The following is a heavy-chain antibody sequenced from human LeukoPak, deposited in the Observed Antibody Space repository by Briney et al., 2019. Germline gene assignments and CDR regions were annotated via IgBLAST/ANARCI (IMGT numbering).Heavy chain of an antibody. CDR1: GGTFRRFT. D-gene: IGHD3-22*01. Sequence: SVKVSCKASGGTFRRFTISWVRQAPGQGFEWMGGITPIFGTANFAQKFQGRVSITADESTSTAFMELSSLRSEDTAVYYCAREWGLESSGYYYAYWGQGTLVTVSS. V-gene: IGHV1-69*13. J-gene: IGHJ4*02. CDR3: AREWGLESSGYYYAY. CDR2: ITPIFGTA.